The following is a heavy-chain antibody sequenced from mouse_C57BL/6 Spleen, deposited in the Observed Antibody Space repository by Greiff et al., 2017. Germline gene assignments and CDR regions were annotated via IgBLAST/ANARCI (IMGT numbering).Heavy chain of an antibody. V-gene: IGHV5-17*01. Sequence: EVMLVESGGGLVKPGGSLKLSCAVSGFTFSAYGMHWVRLAPEKGQERVAYVSSGRSTINYADTVQGRFTISRDNTKNTLFLQMTSLRSEDTAMYYCARRGAQAPWFAYWGRGTLVTVSA. CDR3: ARRGAQAPWFAY. CDR1: GFTFSAYG. J-gene: IGHJ3*01. CDR2: VSSGRSTI. D-gene: IGHD3-2*02.